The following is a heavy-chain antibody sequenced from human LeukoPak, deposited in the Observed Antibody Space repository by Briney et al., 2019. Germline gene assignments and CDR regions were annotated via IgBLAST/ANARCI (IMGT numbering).Heavy chain of an antibody. CDR2: INPNSGGT. D-gene: IGHD6-19*01. Sequence: ASVKVSCKPSGYTSTDHYLHCLRQTPGQGLEWMGWINPNSGGTNYAQKFQGRVTMTRDTSISTAYMELSRLRSDDTAVYYCARGRVAVAGTNYYYYYMDVWGKGTTVTVSS. CDR3: ARGRVAVAGTNYYYYYMDV. CDR1: GYTSTDHY. V-gene: IGHV1-2*02. J-gene: IGHJ6*03.